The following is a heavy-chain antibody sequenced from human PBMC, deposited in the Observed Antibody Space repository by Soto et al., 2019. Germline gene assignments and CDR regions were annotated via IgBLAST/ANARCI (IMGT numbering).Heavy chain of an antibody. CDR1: GGPSSGYF. V-gene: IGHV4-34*01. Sequence: QVQLQQWGAGLLKPSETLSLTCAVYGGPSSGYFWSWVRQPPGKGLEWLGHITHTGSTNYKPSLKSRVTISLDTSRNHFSLKLTSMTAADTALYYCATYFYDGRGFDFEFWSQGTLVSLS. CDR2: ITHTGST. D-gene: IGHD3-22*01. J-gene: IGHJ4*02. CDR3: ATYFYDGRGFDFEF.